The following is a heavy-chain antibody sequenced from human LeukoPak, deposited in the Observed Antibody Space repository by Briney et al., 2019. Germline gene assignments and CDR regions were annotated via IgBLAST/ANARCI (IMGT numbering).Heavy chain of an antibody. CDR1: GVTFSSYW. D-gene: IGHD2-15*01. V-gene: IGHV3-7*01. J-gene: IGHJ4*02. CDR3: ASCRGSCYSGQYYFHY. CDR2: IKQDGSEK. Sequence: GGALRLSCAASGVTFSSYWMSGVRQAPGKGLEGVANIKQDGSEKYYVDSVKGRFTTSRDNSKNTLYLQMNSLRAEDTAVYYCASCRGSCYSGQYYFHYWGQGTLVPVSS.